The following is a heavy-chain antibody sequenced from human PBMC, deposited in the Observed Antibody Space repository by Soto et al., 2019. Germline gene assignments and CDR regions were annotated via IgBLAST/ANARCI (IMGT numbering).Heavy chain of an antibody. J-gene: IGHJ6*02. CDR3: ARDQRVAAASGRGYYGMDV. CDR2: AYYRSKWYN. D-gene: IGHD6-13*01. V-gene: IGHV6-1*01. Sequence: PSQTLSLTCAISGDGVSSNSAAWNWIRQSPSRGLEWLGRAYYRSKWYNDYAVSVKSRITINPDTSKNQFSLQLNSVTPEDTAVYYCARDQRVAAASGRGYYGMDVWGQGTTVTVSS. CDR1: GDGVSSNSAA.